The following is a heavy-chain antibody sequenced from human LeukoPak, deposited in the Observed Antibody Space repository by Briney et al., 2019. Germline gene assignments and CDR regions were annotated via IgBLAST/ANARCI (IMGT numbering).Heavy chain of an antibody. J-gene: IGHJ3*02. CDR3: ARSNPREYCSGGSCYAFDI. CDR2: IIPILGIA. D-gene: IGHD2-15*01. V-gene: IGHV1-69*04. Sequence: SVKVSCKASGGTFSSYAISWVRQAPGQGLEWMGRIIPILGIANYAQKFQGRVTITADKSTSTAYMELSSLRSEDTAVYYCARSNPREYCSGGSCYAFDIWGQGTMVTVSS. CDR1: GGTFSSYA.